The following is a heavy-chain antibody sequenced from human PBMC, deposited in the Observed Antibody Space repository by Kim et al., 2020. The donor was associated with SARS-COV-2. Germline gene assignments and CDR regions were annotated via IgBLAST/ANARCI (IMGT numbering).Heavy chain of an antibody. CDR1: GFTFSSYA. Sequence: GGSLRLSCAASGFTFSSYAMHWVRQAPGKGLEWVAVISYDGSNKYYADSVKGRFTISRDNSKNTLYLQMNSLRAEDTAVYYCAREGGGYGFFDSWGQGTLVTVSS. D-gene: IGHD5-12*01. CDR2: ISYDGSNK. J-gene: IGHJ4*02. V-gene: IGHV3-30*04. CDR3: AREGGGYGFFDS.